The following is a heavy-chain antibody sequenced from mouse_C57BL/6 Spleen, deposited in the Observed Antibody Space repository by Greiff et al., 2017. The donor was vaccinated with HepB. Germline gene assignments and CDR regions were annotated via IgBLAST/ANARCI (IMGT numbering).Heavy chain of an antibody. D-gene: IGHD2-5*01. CDR1: GFTFSSYG. CDR3: ARQDSNSFDD. Sequence: EVNLVESGGDLVKPGGSLKLSCAASGFTFSSYGMSWVRQTPDKRLEWVATISSGGSYTYYPDSVKGRFTISRDNAKNTLYLQMSSLKSEDTAMYYCARQDSNSFDDWGQGTTLTVSS. J-gene: IGHJ2*01. V-gene: IGHV5-6*01. CDR2: ISSGGSYT.